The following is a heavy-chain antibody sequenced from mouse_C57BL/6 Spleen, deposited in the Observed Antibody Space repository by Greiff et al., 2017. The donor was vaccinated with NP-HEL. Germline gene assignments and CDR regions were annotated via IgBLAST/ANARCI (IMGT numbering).Heavy chain of an antibody. CDR3: ARTRDGYNDY. Sequence: QVQLKQSGPELVKPGASVKLSCKASGYTFTSYWMHWVKQRPGQGLEWIGMIHPNSGSTNYNEKFKSKATLTVDKSSSTAYMQLSSLTSEDSAVYYCARTRDGYNDYWGQGTTLTVSS. D-gene: IGHD2-3*01. CDR1: GYTFTSYW. V-gene: IGHV1-64*01. J-gene: IGHJ2*01. CDR2: IHPNSGST.